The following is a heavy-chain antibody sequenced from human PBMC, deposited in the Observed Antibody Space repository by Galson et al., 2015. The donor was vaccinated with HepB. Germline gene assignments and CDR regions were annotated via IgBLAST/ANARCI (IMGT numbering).Heavy chain of an antibody. D-gene: IGHD1-1*01. CDR2: ISSSSSYT. J-gene: IGHJ6*02. Sequence: SLRLSCAASGFTFSDYYMSWIRQAPGKGLEWVSYISSSSSYTNYADSVKGRFTISRDNAKNSLYLQMNSLRAEDTAVYYCAREIHGASERYGMDVWGQGTTVTVSS. CDR1: GFTFSDYY. V-gene: IGHV3-11*06. CDR3: AREIHGASERYGMDV.